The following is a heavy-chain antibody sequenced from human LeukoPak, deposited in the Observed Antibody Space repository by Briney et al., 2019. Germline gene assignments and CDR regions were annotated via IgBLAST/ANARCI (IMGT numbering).Heavy chain of an antibody. D-gene: IGHD5-18*01. J-gene: IGHJ4*02. Sequence: GGSLRLSCAASGFTFSSYGMHWVRQAPGKGLEWVAFIRYDGSNKYYADSVKGRFTISRDNSKNTLCLQMNSLRAEDTAVYYCAKDLVDTAMVNPYYFDYWGQGTLVTVSS. CDR3: AKDLVDTAMVNPYYFDY. V-gene: IGHV3-30*02. CDR1: GFTFSSYG. CDR2: IRYDGSNK.